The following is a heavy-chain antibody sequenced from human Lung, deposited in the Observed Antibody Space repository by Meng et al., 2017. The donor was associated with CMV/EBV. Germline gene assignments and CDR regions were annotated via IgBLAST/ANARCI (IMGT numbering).Heavy chain of an antibody. CDR2: IDHSGST. CDR3: AIVVTALWGYYFDY. D-gene: IGHD2-21*02. Sequence: QGWLQAARPGLVKPSGTLSLPCAVFGCSISISNWLRWVLQPSGKGLESIGEIDHSGSTNYNPYPKRRVSISVDKSKNQFSLKLSSVTSADTAVYYCAIVVTALWGYYFDYWGQGTLVTVSS. V-gene: IGHV4-4*02. J-gene: IGHJ4*02. CDR1: GCSISISNW.